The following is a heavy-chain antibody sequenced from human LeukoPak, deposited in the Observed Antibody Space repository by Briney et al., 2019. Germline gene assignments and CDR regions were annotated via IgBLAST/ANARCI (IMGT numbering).Heavy chain of an antibody. CDR2: VVTTTT. CDR3: ARDTTVASGMQF. D-gene: IGHD6-19*01. J-gene: IGHJ4*02. Sequence: TSETLSLTCTVSGGSISTYSWTWVRQSPGKGLEWIGSVVTTTTNYSPALRSRVAISVHTSKNQFSLRPESVTTADTAVYYCARDTTVASGMQFWGQGALVTVSS. V-gene: IGHV4-4*07. CDR1: GGSISTYS.